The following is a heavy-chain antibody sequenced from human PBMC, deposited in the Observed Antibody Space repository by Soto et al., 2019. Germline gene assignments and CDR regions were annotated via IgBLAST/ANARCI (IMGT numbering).Heavy chain of an antibody. CDR2: IYSGGST. Sequence: GGSLRLSCAASGCTVSSNYISWVRQAPGKGLEWVSVIYSGGSTYYADSVKGRFTISRDNSKNTLYLQMNSLRAEDTAVYYCARVRYYDSSRFDYWGQGTLVTVSS. CDR1: GCTVSSNY. J-gene: IGHJ4*02. D-gene: IGHD3-22*01. V-gene: IGHV3-53*01. CDR3: ARVRYYDSSRFDY.